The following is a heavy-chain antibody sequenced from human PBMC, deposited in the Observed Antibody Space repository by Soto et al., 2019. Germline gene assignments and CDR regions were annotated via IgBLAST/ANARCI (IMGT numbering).Heavy chain of an antibody. CDR1: VFTFSSYA. D-gene: IGHD2-2*01. CDR2: ISGSGGTT. J-gene: IGHJ4*02. Sequence: QPWGSLLVSCASSVFTFSSYAMSWVRQAPGKGVEWVSAISGSGGTTYYADSVKGRFTISRDNSKNTLYLQMNSLRAEDTAIYYCAKAEMPKSFDYWGQGIMVTVSS. V-gene: IGHV3-23*01. CDR3: AKAEMPKSFDY.